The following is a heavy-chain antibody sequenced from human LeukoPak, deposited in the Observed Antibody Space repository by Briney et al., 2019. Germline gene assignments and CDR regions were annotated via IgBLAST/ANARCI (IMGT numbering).Heavy chain of an antibody. Sequence: GRSLRLSCTVSGFTFDDYAMHWVRHTPGKGLEWVAGITWNRDNIGYGDSVKGRFTISRDNAKNSLYLQMNSLRAEDTAVYYCARVVCSSTSCYNGWGAPGAFDIWGQGTMVTVSS. J-gene: IGHJ3*02. CDR2: ITWNRDNI. CDR1: GFTFDDYA. V-gene: IGHV3-9*01. D-gene: IGHD2-2*02. CDR3: ARVVCSSTSCYNGWGAPGAFDI.